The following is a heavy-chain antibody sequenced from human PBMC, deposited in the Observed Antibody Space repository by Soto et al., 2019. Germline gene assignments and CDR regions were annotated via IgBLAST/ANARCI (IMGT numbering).Heavy chain of an antibody. CDR2: FSAYNGNT. Sequence: QVQLVQSGAEVKKPGASVKVSCKASGYTFTSYGISWVRQAPGQGLEWMGWFSAYNGNTNYAQKLQGRDTLPTNTYTSRAYMELRSVRSDDTGVYYCARDPAGYCSGGSCYGAFDIWGQGTMVTVSS. CDR3: ARDPAGYCSGGSCYGAFDI. D-gene: IGHD2-15*01. CDR1: GYTFTSYG. J-gene: IGHJ3*02. V-gene: IGHV1-18*01.